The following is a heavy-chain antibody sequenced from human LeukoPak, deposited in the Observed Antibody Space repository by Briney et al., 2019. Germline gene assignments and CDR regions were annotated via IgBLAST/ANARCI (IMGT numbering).Heavy chain of an antibody. V-gene: IGHV3-48*03. D-gene: IGHD3-10*02. CDR2: ISSSGSTI. CDR3: AELGITMIGGV. CDR1: GFTFNSYE. Sequence: GGSLRLSCAASGFTFNSYEMNWVRQAPGKGLEWVSYISSSGSTIYYADSVKGRFTISRDNAKNSLYLQMNSLRAEDTAVYYCAELGITMIGGVWGKGTTVTISS. J-gene: IGHJ6*04.